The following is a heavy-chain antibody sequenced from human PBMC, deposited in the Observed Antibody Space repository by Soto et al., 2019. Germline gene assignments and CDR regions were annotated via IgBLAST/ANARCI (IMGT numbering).Heavy chain of an antibody. J-gene: IGHJ4*02. Sequence: GWSLRLSCAASGFTFSDHYMSWIRQAPGKGLEWIGYSSNSGSFTRYADSVKGRFSISRDNAKNSLYLQINSLRGDDKAIYYCVRSGDNYNLLDYWGQGTPVTVSS. V-gene: IGHV3-11*06. CDR2: SSNSGSFT. CDR3: VRSGDNYNLLDY. D-gene: IGHD1-1*01. CDR1: GFTFSDHY.